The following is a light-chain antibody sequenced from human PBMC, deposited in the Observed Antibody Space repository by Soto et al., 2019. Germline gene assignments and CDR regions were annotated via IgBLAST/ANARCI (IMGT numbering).Light chain of an antibody. V-gene: IGLV1-40*01. CDR2: GNS. CDR3: QSYDSSLSGNVV. Sequence: QSVLTQPPSASGAPGQRVTISCTGSSSNIGAGYDVHWYQQLPGTAPKLLIYGNSNRPSGVPDRFSGSKSGTSASLATTGLQAEDEADYCCQSYDSSLSGNVVFGGGTKLTVL. CDR1: SSNIGAGYD. J-gene: IGLJ2*01.